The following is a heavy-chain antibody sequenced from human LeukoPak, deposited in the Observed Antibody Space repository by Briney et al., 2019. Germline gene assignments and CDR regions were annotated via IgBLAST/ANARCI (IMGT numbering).Heavy chain of an antibody. CDR1: GGSISSGDYY. V-gene: IGHV4-30-4*08. D-gene: IGHD3-10*01. CDR3: ARADYYGSGSYFY. J-gene: IGHJ4*02. CDR2: IYYSGST. Sequence: SETLSLTCTVSGGSISSGDYYWSWIRQPPGKGLEWIGYIYYSGSTYYNPSLKSRVTISVDTSKNQLSLKLSSVTAADTAVYYCARADYYGSGSYFYWGQGTLVTVSS.